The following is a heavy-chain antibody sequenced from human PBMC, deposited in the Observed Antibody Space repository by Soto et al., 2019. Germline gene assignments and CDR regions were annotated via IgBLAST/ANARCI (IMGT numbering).Heavy chain of an antibody. CDR3: TRGGDAYKNGH. CDR2: IHYSGST. J-gene: IGHJ4*02. V-gene: IGHV4-61*08. CDR1: GGSLSSGDYY. D-gene: IGHD2-21*01. Sequence: PSETLSLTCTVSGGSLSSGDYYWSWIRQPPGKGLEWIGFIHYSGSTNYNPSLKSRVTMSVDTSKNQFSLKLTSVNAADTAVYYCTRGGDAYKNGHWGQGTLVTVSS.